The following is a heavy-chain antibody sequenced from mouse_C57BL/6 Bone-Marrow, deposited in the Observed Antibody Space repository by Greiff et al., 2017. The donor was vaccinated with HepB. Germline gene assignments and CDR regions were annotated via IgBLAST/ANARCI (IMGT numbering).Heavy chain of an antibody. CDR1: GYSITSGYY. V-gene: IGHV3-6*01. J-gene: IGHJ4*01. CDR3: ARDWDYYYAMDY. CDR2: ISYDGSN. D-gene: IGHD4-1*01. Sequence: VQLKESGPGLVKPSQSLSLTCSVTGYSITSGYYWNWIRQFPGNKLEWMGYISYDGSNNYNPSLKNRISITRDTSKNQFFLKLNSVTTEDTATYYCARDWDYYYAMDYWGQGTSVTVSS.